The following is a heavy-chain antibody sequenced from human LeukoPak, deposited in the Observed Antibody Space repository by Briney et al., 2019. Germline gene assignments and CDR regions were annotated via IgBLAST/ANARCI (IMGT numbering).Heavy chain of an antibody. J-gene: IGHJ4*02. CDR1: GFTFSDYY. CDR2: ISSSGSTI. Sequence: GGSLRLSCAASGFTFSDYYMSWIRQAPGKGLEWVSYISSSGSTIYYADSVKGRFTISRDNAKNSLYLQMNSLRAEDTAVYYCARAGHIVLMVYAIPPQYWGQGTLVTVSS. D-gene: IGHD2-8*01. CDR3: ARAGHIVLMVYAIPPQY. V-gene: IGHV3-11*01.